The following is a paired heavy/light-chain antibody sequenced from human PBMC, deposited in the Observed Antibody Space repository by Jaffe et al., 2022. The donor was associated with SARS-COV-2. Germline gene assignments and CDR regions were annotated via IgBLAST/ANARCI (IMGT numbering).Light chain of an antibody. Sequence: SSELTQDPAVSVALGQTVRITCQGDSLRSYFASWYQQKPGQAPVLVIYVKNNRPSGIPDRFSGSSSGNTASLTITGAQAEDEADYYCCSRDSITKYWLFGGGTKLTVL. CDR3: CSRDSITKYWL. V-gene: IGLV3-19*01. J-gene: IGLJ3*02. CDR1: SLRSYF. CDR2: VKN.
Heavy chain of an antibody. CDR2: IRQDGGEK. CDR1: GFSFSTFW. J-gene: IGHJ6*03. D-gene: IGHD4-17*01. CDR3: ARFELHYDDQLGSYYYYMDV. V-gene: IGHV3-7*01. Sequence: EVQLVESGGGLVQPGGSLRLSCAASGFSFSTFWMSWVRQPPGKGLEWVANIRQDGGEKYYVDSVKGRFTISRDNAKNSQYLQMDRLSAEDTAVYYCARFELHYDDQLGSYYYYMDVWGKGATVTVSS.